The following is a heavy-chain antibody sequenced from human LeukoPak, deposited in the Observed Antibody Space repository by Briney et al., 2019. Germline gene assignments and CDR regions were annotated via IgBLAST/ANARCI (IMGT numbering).Heavy chain of an antibody. J-gene: IGHJ6*03. CDR3: ARAGGTNRWYYYYYMDV. D-gene: IGHD1-14*01. V-gene: IGHV4-59*11. CDR1: GGSISSHY. Sequence: PSDTLSLTCTVSGGSISSHYWRWIRQPPGKGLEEGGYIYYSGSTNFNPSLKSRVNISVDTSKNQFSLKLSSVTAADTAVYYCARAGGTNRWYYYYYMDVWGKGTTVTVSS. CDR2: IYYSGST.